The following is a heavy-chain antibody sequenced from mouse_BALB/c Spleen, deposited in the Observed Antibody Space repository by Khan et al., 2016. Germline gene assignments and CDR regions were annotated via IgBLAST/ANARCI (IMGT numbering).Heavy chain of an antibody. CDR1: GYTFTDYA. CDR2: ISIYYDNT. V-gene: IGHV1S137*01. Sequence: QVQLQQSEPELVRPGESVKISCKGSGYTFTDYAMHWVKQSHAKSLEWIGVISIYYDNTNYNQKFKGKATMTVDKSSSTAYMELARLTSEDSAIYYCARHDYYAMDYWGQGTSVTVSS. CDR3: ARHDYYAMDY. J-gene: IGHJ4*01.